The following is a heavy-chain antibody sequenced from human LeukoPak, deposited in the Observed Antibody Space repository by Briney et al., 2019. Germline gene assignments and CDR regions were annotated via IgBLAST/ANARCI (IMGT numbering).Heavy chain of an antibody. CDR2: INSDGRTT. V-gene: IGHV3-74*01. Sequence: GGSLRLSCAASGFTFSTYWMHWVRQAPGKGLVWVSFINSDGRTTNYADSVKGRFTISRDNSKNTLYLQMNSLRAEDTAVYYCARGLQNYYDSSGQGSGYFDYWGQGTLVTVSS. CDR3: ARGLQNYYDSSGQGSGYFDY. CDR1: GFTFSTYW. D-gene: IGHD3-22*01. J-gene: IGHJ4*02.